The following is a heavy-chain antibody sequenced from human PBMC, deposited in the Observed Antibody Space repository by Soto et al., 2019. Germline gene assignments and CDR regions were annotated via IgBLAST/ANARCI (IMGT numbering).Heavy chain of an antibody. CDR3: ARVGSGSYYEDAFDI. J-gene: IGHJ3*02. CDR2: VSSSSSTI. Sequence: PGGSLRLSCAASGFTFSSYSMNWVRQAPGKGLEWVSYVSSSSSTIYYADSVKGRFTISKDNAKNSLYLQMNSLRDEDTAVYYSARVGSGSYYEDAFDIWGQGTMVTVSS. D-gene: IGHD1-26*01. CDR1: GFTFSSYS. V-gene: IGHV3-48*02.